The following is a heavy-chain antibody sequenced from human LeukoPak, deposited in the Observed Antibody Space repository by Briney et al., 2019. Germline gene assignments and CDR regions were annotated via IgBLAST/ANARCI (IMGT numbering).Heavy chain of an antibody. CDR2: IWYDGSNK. D-gene: IGHD4-17*01. CDR1: GFTFSSYG. Sequence: SGGSLRLSCAASGFTFSSYGMHWVRQAPGKGLEWVAVIWYDGSNKYYADSVKGRFTISRDNSKNTLYLQMNSLRAEDTAVYYCARDHDYGDYAISYYFDYWGQGTLVTVSS. CDR3: ARDHDYGDYAISYYFDY. J-gene: IGHJ4*02. V-gene: IGHV3-33*01.